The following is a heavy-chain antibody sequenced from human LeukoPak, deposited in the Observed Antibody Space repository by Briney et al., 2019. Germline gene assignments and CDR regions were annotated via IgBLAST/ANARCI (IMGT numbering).Heavy chain of an antibody. D-gene: IGHD1-26*01. CDR2: ISSNGGST. V-gene: IGHV3-64*01. J-gene: IGHJ4*02. CDR3: ARGGLGGSYSDY. Sequence: PGGSLRLSCAASGFTFSSYAMSWVRQAPGKGLEYVSAISSNGGSTYYANSVKGRFTISRDNSKNTLYLQMGSLRAEDMAVYYCARGGLGGSYSDYWGQGTLVTVSS. CDR1: GFTFSSYA.